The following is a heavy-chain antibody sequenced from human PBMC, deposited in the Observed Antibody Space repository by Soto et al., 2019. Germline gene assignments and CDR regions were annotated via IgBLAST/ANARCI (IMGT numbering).Heavy chain of an antibody. CDR1: GFTFGSYW. V-gene: IGHV3-7*01. CDR2: IKQDGSEK. J-gene: IGHJ3*02. Sequence: GGSLRLSCAASGFTFGSYWMHWVRQDPGKGLEWVANIKQDGSEKYYVDSVKGRFTISRDNAKNSLYLQMNSLRAEDTAVNYCARAMRVYGSAFDIWGQGTVVTVSS. D-gene: IGHD4-17*01. CDR3: ARAMRVYGSAFDI.